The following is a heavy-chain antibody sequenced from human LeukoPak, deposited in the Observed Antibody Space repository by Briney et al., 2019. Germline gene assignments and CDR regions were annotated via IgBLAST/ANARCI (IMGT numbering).Heavy chain of an antibody. V-gene: IGHV4-34*01. CDR1: GGSFSGYY. Sequence: SETLSLTCAVYGGSFSGYYWSWIRQPPGKGLEWIGEINHSGSTNYNPSLKSRVTISVDTSKNQFSLKLSSVTAADTAVYYCARAYSSSWTRFDYWAREPWSPSPQ. CDR3: ARAYSSSWTRFDY. J-gene: IGHJ4*02. D-gene: IGHD6-13*01. CDR2: INHSGST.